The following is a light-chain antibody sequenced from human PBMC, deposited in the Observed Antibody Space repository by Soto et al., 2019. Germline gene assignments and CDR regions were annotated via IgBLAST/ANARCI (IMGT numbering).Light chain of an antibody. CDR1: QSVSNN. Sequence: EVVMTQSPATLSVSPGERATLSCRASQSVSNNLARYQQKPGQAPRLLIYGASTRAPGTPAKFSGSGSGTEFTLTISSLQSEDFAVYYCQQYNNWWTFGQGTKVELK. V-gene: IGKV3-15*01. CDR2: GAS. J-gene: IGKJ1*01. CDR3: QQYNNWWT.